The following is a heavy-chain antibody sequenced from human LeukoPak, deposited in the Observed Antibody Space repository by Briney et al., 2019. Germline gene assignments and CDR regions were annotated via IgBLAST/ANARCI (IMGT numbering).Heavy chain of an antibody. CDR3: SKATGPNSFRYIEY. V-gene: IGHV3-23*01. CDR1: GFTFSNYA. CDR2: ISRRGDTT. D-gene: IGHD1-14*01. Sequence: SGGSLRLSCGASGFTFSNYAMNWVRQVPGKGLEWLSGISRRGDTTYYTDSVKGRFTISRDNSNNALYLQMNTLRADDTAVYYCSKATGPNSFRYIEYWGQGTQVTVSS. J-gene: IGHJ4*02.